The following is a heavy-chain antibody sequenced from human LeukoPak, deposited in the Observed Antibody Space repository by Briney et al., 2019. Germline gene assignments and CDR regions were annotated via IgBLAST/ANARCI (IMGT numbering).Heavy chain of an antibody. D-gene: IGHD5-18*01. Sequence: ASVKVSCKVSGYTLTELSMHWVRQAPGKGLEWLGGSDPEDGERIYAQMFQGRVTMTEDTSIDTAYMELSSLRSEDTAVYYCVTGFTTMAVDYFDYWGQGTLVTVSP. CDR1: GYTLTELS. CDR3: VTGFTTMAVDYFDY. V-gene: IGHV1-24*01. J-gene: IGHJ4*02. CDR2: SDPEDGER.